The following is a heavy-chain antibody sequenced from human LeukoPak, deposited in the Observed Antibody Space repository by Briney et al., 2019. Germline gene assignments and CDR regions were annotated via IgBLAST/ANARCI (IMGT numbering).Heavy chain of an antibody. CDR1: GGTFSGYA. Sequence: SVKVSCKASGGTFSGYAISWVRQAPGQGLEWMGGIIPIFGTANYAQKFQGRVTMTRDTSTSTVYMELSSLRSEDTAVYYCARDRAAAGLGGMDPNWFDPWGQGTLVTVSS. D-gene: IGHD6-13*01. V-gene: IGHV1-69*05. J-gene: IGHJ5*02. CDR2: IIPIFGTA. CDR3: ARDRAAAGLGGMDPNWFDP.